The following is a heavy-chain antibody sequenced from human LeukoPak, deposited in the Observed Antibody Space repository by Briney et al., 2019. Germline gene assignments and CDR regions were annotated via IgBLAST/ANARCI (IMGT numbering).Heavy chain of an antibody. D-gene: IGHD5-12*01. CDR2: IRYDGSNK. CDR1: GFTFSSYG. CDR3: AKDQSGYLSEGIDY. J-gene: IGHJ4*02. V-gene: IGHV3-30*02. Sequence: PGGSLRLSCAASGFTFSSYGMHWVRQAPGKGLEWVAFIRYDGSNKYYADSVKGRFTISRDNSKNTLYLQMNSLRAEDTAVYYCAKDQSGYLSEGIDYWGQGTLVTVSS.